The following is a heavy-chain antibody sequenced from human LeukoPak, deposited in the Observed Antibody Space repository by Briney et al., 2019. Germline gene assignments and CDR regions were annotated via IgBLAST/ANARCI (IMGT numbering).Heavy chain of an antibody. Sequence: GGSLRLSCAASGFTFSSYSMNWVRQAPGKGLEWVSYISSSSSTIYYADSVKGRFTISRDNAKNSLYLQMNSLRAEDTAVYYCAREPGYYDRAPGAFDVWGQGTMVTVSS. CDR2: ISSSSSTI. D-gene: IGHD3-22*01. CDR3: AREPGYYDRAPGAFDV. V-gene: IGHV3-48*01. CDR1: GFTFSSYS. J-gene: IGHJ3*01.